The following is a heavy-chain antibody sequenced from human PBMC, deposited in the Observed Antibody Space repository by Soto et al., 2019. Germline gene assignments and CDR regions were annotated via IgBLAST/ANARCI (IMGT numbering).Heavy chain of an antibody. Sequence: AETLSLTCTVSGGSVSSGSYYWSWLRQPPGQGLEWIGYIYYSGSTNYNPSLKRRVTISVDTSKNQFSLKLSSVTAADTAVYYCERGTPTWELPSRFDYWGQGTLVTVSS. CDR1: GGSVSSGSYY. V-gene: IGHV4-61*01. CDR2: IYYSGST. D-gene: IGHD1-26*01. J-gene: IGHJ4*02. CDR3: ERGTPTWELPSRFDY.